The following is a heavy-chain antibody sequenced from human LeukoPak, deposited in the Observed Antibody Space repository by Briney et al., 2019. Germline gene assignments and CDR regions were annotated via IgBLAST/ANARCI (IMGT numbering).Heavy chain of an antibody. CDR2: INHSGNT. CDR1: GGSFGVYS. CDR3: AGSSYIGLDF. J-gene: IGHJ4*02. Sequence: SETLSLTCAVYGGSFGVYSWSWFRQPPGKGLEWIGEINHSGNTNLNPSLKSRVTISVDTSKNQFSLRLMSVTAADTAVYYCAGSSYIGLDFWGQGTLVTVSS. V-gene: IGHV4-34*01. D-gene: IGHD3-22*01.